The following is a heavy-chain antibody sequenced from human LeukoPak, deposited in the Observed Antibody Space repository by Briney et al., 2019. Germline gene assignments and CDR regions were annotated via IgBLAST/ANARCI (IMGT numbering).Heavy chain of an antibody. D-gene: IGHD3-22*01. CDR1: GFTLSSYW. V-gene: IGHV3-74*01. CDR3: ARESYYDSSGNGFDL. CDR2: INSDGSST. Sequence: GGSLRLSCAASGFTLSSYWMHWVRHAPGKGLVWVSRINSDGSSTNYADSVKGRFTISRDNAKNTLYLQMNSLRAEDTAVYYCARESYYDSSGNGFDLWGQGTMVTVSS. J-gene: IGHJ3*01.